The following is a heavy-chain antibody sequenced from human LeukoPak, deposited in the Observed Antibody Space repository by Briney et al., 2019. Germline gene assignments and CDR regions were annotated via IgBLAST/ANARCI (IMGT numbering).Heavy chain of an antibody. Sequence: TGGSLRLSCTASGFIFGDYAMSWFRQAPGKGLEWVGFIRSKAYGGTTEYAASVKGRFTISRDDSKSIAYLQMNSLKTEDTAVYYCAKDLPYYGDYIDGFDYWGQGTLVTVSS. J-gene: IGHJ4*02. V-gene: IGHV3-49*03. D-gene: IGHD4-17*01. CDR3: AKDLPYYGDYIDGFDY. CDR1: GFIFGDYA. CDR2: IRSKAYGGTT.